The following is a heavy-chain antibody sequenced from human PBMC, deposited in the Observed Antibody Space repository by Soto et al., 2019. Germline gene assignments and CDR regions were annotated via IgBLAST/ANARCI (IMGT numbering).Heavy chain of an antibody. CDR1: GYTFTGYY. J-gene: IGHJ6*02. CDR3: ASPYYDFWSGYKYYYYYGMDV. V-gene: IGHV1-2*02. Sequence: ASVKVSCKASGYTFTGYYMHWVRQAPVQGLEWMGWINPNSGGTNYAQKFQGRVTMTRDTSISTAYMELSRLRSDDTAVYYCASPYYDFWSGYKYYYYYGMDVWGQGTTVTVSS. CDR2: INPNSGGT. D-gene: IGHD3-3*01.